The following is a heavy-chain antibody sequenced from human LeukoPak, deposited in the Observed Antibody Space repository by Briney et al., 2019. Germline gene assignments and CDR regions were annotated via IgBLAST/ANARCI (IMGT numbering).Heavy chain of an antibody. CDR3: VRELSRDSSR. V-gene: IGHV3-74*01. CDR1: GFTFSSYW. J-gene: IGHJ4*02. CDR2: IKTDGSST. D-gene: IGHD3-22*01. Sequence: GGSLRLSCAASGFTFSSYWMHWVRQVPGKGLVWLSRIKTDGSSTDYADSVKGRFTISRDNAKNTLYLQMNSLRGEDTAVYYCVRELSRDSSRWGQGTLVTVSS.